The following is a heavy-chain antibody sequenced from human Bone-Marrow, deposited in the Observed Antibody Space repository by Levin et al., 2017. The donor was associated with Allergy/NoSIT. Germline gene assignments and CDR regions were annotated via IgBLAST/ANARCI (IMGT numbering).Heavy chain of an antibody. CDR3: ARDDCTGGSCYLPGYYFYYGMDV. CDR2: ISYDGSNK. D-gene: IGHD2-15*01. CDR1: GFTFSNYA. V-gene: IGHV3-30-3*01. Sequence: GGSLRLSCAASGFTFSNYALHWVRQAPGKGLEWVAIISYDGSNKYYADSVRGRFTISRDNSKSTLFLQMNSLRTEDTAVYYCARDDCTGGSCYLPGYYFYYGMDVWGQGTTVTVSS. J-gene: IGHJ6*02.